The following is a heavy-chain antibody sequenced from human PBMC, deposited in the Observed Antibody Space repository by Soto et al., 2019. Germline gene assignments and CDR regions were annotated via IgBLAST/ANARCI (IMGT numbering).Heavy chain of an antibody. CDR3: ARGRYCLTGRCFPNWFDS. J-gene: IGHJ5*01. D-gene: IGHD2-15*01. V-gene: IGHV4-30-4*01. CDR2: IYRSATT. CDR1: GDSISTVDYF. Sequence: SETLSLTCSVSGDSISTVDYFWAWVRQPPGQALEYIGYIYRSATTCYNPSFESRVAISLDTSKSQFSLNVTSLTAADTAVYFCARGRYCLTGRCFPNWFDSWGQGTLVTVSS.